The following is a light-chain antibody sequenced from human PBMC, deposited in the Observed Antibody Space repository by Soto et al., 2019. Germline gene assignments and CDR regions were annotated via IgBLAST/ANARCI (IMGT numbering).Light chain of an antibody. CDR1: QSVSSSS. V-gene: IGKV3-20*01. J-gene: IGKJ1*01. CDR3: QQYGSSQS. CDR2: VAS. Sequence: EVVLTQSPGTLSLSPGERATLSCRASQSVSSSSLAWYQKKPGQAPRLLIYVASDSATGIPDRFSGSRSGSDVPVTISRLEPEDLAVDYCQQYGSSQSFGQWTQVAIK.